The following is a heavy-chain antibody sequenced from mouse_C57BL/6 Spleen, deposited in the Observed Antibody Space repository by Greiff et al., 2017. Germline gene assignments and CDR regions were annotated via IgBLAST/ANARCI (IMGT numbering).Heavy chain of an antibody. CDR3: ARSSGSSYGYFDY. Sequence: VQLQQPGAELVRPGTSVKLSCKASGYTFTSYWMHWVKQRPGQGLEWIGVIDPSDSYTNYNQKFKGKATLTVDTSSSTAYMQLSSLTSEDSAVYYCARSSGSSYGYFDYWGQGTTLTVSS. J-gene: IGHJ2*01. D-gene: IGHD1-1*01. V-gene: IGHV1-59*01. CDR2: IDPSDSYT. CDR1: GYTFTSYW.